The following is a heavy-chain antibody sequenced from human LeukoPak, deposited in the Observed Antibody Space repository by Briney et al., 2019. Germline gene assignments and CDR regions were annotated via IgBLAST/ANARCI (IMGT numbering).Heavy chain of an antibody. CDR3: AAQDTAMGTDY. D-gene: IGHD5-18*01. CDR2: IYSGGST. V-gene: IGHV3-66*04. CDR1: GFTVSNKH. J-gene: IGHJ4*02. Sequence: GGSLRLSCAASGFTVSNKHMSWVRQAPGKGLEWVSVIYSGGSTYYADSVKVRFTISRDNSKNTVCLLMNSLRAEDTAVYYCAAQDTAMGTDYWGQGTLVTVSS.